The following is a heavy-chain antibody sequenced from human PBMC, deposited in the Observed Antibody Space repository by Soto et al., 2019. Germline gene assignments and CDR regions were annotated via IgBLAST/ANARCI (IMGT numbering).Heavy chain of an antibody. CDR3: ARAVVYYDFWSGYSNHYHYMDV. D-gene: IGHD3-3*01. J-gene: IGHJ6*03. Sequence: PSETLSLTCAVYGGSLSGNYWTWIRQPPGKGLEWIGEINHSGTTNYNPSLKSRVTISRDTSKNQFSLRLSSVTAADSAVYYCARAVVYYDFWSGYSNHYHYMDV. CDR2: INHSGTT. CDR1: GGSLSGNY. V-gene: IGHV4-34*01.